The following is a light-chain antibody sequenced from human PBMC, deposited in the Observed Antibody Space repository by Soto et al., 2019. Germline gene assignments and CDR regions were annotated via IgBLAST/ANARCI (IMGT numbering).Light chain of an antibody. CDR3: QQYNNWPRT. CDR2: GAS. CDR1: QSFSSTY. J-gene: IGKJ1*01. V-gene: IGKV3-20*01. Sequence: IVLTQSPGTLSLSPGERATLSCRASQSFSSTYLAWYQQIPGQAPRLLIYGASSRATGIPDRFSGSGSGTEFTLTISSLQSEDFAVYYCQQYNNWPRTFGQGTKVDI.